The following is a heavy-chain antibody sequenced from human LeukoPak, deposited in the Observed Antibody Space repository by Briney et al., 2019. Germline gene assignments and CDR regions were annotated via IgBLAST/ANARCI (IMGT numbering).Heavy chain of an antibody. Sequence: SETLSLTCTVSGGPISSGSYYWSWIRQPAGKGLEWIGRIYTSGSTNYNPSLKSRVTISVDTSKNQFSLKLSSVTAADTAVYYCARAQDGLVPAADYFDYWGQGTLVTVSS. D-gene: IGHD2-2*01. V-gene: IGHV4-61*02. CDR2: IYTSGST. J-gene: IGHJ4*02. CDR1: GGPISSGSYY. CDR3: ARAQDGLVPAADYFDY.